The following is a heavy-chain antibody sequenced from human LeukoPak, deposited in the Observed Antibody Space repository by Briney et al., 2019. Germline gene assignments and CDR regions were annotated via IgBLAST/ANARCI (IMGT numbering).Heavy chain of an antibody. Sequence: PGGSLRLSCAASGFTFSSYWMSWVRQAPGKGLEWVANIKHDGSEKYYVDSVKGRFTISRDNAKNSLYLQMNSLRAEDTAVYYCAKWMTSSITNFGVVKEWGGDYWGQGTLVTVSS. CDR2: IKHDGSEK. D-gene: IGHD3-3*01. J-gene: IGHJ4*02. V-gene: IGHV3-7*01. CDR3: AKWMTSSITNFGVVKEWGGDY. CDR1: GFTFSSYW.